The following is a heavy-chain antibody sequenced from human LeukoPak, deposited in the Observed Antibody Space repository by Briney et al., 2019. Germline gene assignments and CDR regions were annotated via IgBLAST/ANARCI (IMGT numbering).Heavy chain of an antibody. CDR3: ARSPVYTYYFDY. CDR1: GFTFSSYA. CDR2: ISYDGSNK. Sequence: GRSLRLSCAASGFTFSSYAMHWVRQAPGKGLEWVAVISYDGSNKYYADSVKGRFTISRDNSKNTLYQQMNSLRAEDTAVYYCARSPVYTYYFDYWGQGTLVTVSS. D-gene: IGHD1-14*01. J-gene: IGHJ4*02. V-gene: IGHV3-30*04.